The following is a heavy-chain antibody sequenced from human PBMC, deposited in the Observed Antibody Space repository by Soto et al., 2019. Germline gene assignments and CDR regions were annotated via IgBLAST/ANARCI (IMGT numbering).Heavy chain of an antibody. J-gene: IGHJ4*02. CDR2: INPNSGGT. Sequence: ASVKVSCKASGCTFSGFYMHWVRQAPGQGLEWMGWINPNSGGTKSAEKFQGRVTMTRDTSISTAYMELSRLTSDDTAVYYCASAAVTGTAGLDFWGQGTQVTVSS. D-gene: IGHD6-19*01. V-gene: IGHV1-2*02. CDR3: ASAAVTGTAGLDF. CDR1: GCTFSGFY.